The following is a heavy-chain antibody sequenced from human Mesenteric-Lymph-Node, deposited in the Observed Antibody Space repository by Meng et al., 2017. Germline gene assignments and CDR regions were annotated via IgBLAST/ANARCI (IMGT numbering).Heavy chain of an antibody. J-gene: IGHJ3*02. CDR1: GGTFSSYA. CDR3: ARVREYCSGGSCYGDAFDI. Sequence: SVKVSCKASGGTFSSYAISWVRQAPGQGLEWMGGIIPIFGTANYAQKFQGRVTITADKSTSTAYMELSSLRSEDTAVYYCARVREYCSGGSCYGDAFDIWGQGTMATVSS. CDR2: IIPIFGTA. D-gene: IGHD2-15*01. V-gene: IGHV1-69*06.